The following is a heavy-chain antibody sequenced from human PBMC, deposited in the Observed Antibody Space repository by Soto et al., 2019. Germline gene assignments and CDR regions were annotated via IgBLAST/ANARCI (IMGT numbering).Heavy chain of an antibody. D-gene: IGHD3-3*01. CDR1: GGSISSSSYY. J-gene: IGHJ4*02. Sequence: QLQLQESGPGLVKPSETLSLTCTVSGGSISSSSYYWGWIRQPPGKGLEWIGSIYYSGSTYYNPSLKSRVTISVDTSKNQFSLKLSSVTAADTAVYYCARLSVWSGYYRFDYWGQGTLVTVSS. CDR3: ARLSVWSGYYRFDY. CDR2: IYYSGST. V-gene: IGHV4-39*01.